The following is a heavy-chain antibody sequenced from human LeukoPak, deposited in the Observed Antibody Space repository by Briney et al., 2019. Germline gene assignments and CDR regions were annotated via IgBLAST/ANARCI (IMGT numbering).Heavy chain of an antibody. J-gene: IGHJ5*02. CDR1: GYTFTSYG. D-gene: IGHD3-22*01. Sequence: ASVKVSCKASGYTFTSYGISWVRQAPGQGLEWMGWISAYNGNTNSDQKLQGRVTMTTDTSTSTAYMELRSLRSDDTAVYYCARDSGRRTYYYDSSGYPWGQGTLVTVSS. CDR3: ARDSGRRTYYYDSSGYP. V-gene: IGHV1-18*01. CDR2: ISAYNGNT.